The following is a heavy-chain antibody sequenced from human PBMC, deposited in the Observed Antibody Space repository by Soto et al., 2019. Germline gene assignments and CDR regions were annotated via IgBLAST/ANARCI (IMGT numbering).Heavy chain of an antibody. Sequence: PSQTLSLTCVISGDSVSSNGACWNWIRQSPSRGLQWLGRIYYRSKWFHDYAASVESRMAINPDTSRNQFSLQLNYVTPEDTAVYYWAGVHCSAGTCLDGLCCWGQGTTVTVSS. CDR2: IYYRSKWFH. V-gene: IGHV6-1*01. D-gene: IGHD2-15*01. J-gene: IGHJ6*02. CDR1: GDSVSSNGAC. CDR3: AGVHCSAGTCLDGLCC.